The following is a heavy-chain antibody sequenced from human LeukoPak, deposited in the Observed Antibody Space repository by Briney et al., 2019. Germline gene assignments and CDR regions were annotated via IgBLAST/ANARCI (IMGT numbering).Heavy chain of an antibody. CDR2: ISTSGSTT. Sequence: TGGPLRLSWAASGFTFSSYGMNWVRQAPGKGLEWVSCISTSGSTTCYAESVKGRLTISRDNARNSLYLQMNSLRADDTAIYYCARDGPGYTFDYWGQGTLVTVSS. CDR3: ARDGPGYTFDY. CDR1: GFTFSSYG. V-gene: IGHV3-48*03. D-gene: IGHD5-18*01. J-gene: IGHJ4*02.